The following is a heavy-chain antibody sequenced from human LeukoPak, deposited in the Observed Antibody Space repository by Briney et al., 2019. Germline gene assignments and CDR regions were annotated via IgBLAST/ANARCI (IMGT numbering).Heavy chain of an antibody. CDR1: GFIFSNYV. Sequence: PGGSLTLSCAASGFIFSNYVMHWVRQAPGKGLEWISYISGSSSLIHQADSVKGRFTISRDKAKNLVSLQMSSLRDEDTAVYYCARGSEHLDNWFDPWGQGTLVTVSS. V-gene: IGHV3-48*02. CDR3: ARGSEHLDNWFDP. J-gene: IGHJ5*02. D-gene: IGHD1-14*01. CDR2: ISGSSSLI.